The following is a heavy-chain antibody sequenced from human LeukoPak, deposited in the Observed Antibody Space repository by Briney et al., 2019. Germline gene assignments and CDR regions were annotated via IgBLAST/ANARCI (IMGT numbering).Heavy chain of an antibody. V-gene: IGHV3-23*01. J-gene: IGHJ4*01. CDR3: AKWGVYDILTGYYDSDY. CDR2: IGGRDGGT. CDR1: GFIFSNYA. D-gene: IGHD3-9*01. Sequence: PGASLRLSCAASGFIFSNYAMSWVRQAPGKGLEWVSAIGGRDGGTYYADSVKGRFTVSRDDPKNTLYLQMNTLRVEDTAVYYCAKWGVYDILTGYYDSDYWGHGTLVTVSS.